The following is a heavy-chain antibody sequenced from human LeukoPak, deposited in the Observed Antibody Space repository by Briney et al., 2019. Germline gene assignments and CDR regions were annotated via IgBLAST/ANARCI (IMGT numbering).Heavy chain of an antibody. CDR2: IYYSGST. Sequence: SETLSLTCTVSGGSISSGDYYWSWIRQHPGKGLEWIGYIYYSGSTYYNPSLKSRVTISVDTSKNQFSLKLSSVTAADTAVYYCARDYGNNWFDPWGQGTLVTVSS. V-gene: IGHV4-31*03. J-gene: IGHJ5*02. CDR1: GGSISSGDYY. CDR3: ARDYGNNWFDP. D-gene: IGHD4-17*01.